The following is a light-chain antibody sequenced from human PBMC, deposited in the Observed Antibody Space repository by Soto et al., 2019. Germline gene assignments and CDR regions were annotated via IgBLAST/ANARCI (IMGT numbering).Light chain of an antibody. Sequence: DIQMTQSPSTLSASVGDRVTLTCRASQTISNWLAWYQQKPGKAPKLLIYDASSLHSGVPSSFSGSGSGTEFTLTISSLQPDDFATYYCQQYISYSYTFGQGTKLEI. J-gene: IGKJ2*01. CDR3: QQYISYSYT. V-gene: IGKV1-5*01. CDR1: QTISNW. CDR2: DAS.